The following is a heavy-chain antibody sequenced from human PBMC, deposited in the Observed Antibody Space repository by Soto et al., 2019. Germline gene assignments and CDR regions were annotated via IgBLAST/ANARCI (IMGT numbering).Heavy chain of an antibody. CDR2: ISSNGGST. CDR1: GFTFSSYA. V-gene: IGHV3-64D*06. J-gene: IGHJ6*02. Sequence: PGGSLRLSCSASGFTFSSYALHWVRQAPGKGLEYVSAISSNGGSTYYADSVKGRFTISRDNSKNTLYLQMSSLRAEDTAVYYCVKDSPGDTYYYYGMDVWGQGTTVTVYS. D-gene: IGHD7-27*01. CDR3: VKDSPGDTYYYYGMDV.